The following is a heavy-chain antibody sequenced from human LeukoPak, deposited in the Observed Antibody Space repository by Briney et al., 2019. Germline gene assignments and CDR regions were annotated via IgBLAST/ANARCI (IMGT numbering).Heavy chain of an antibody. Sequence: PSETLSLTCTVSGGSISSASYYWTRIRQPAGKGLEWIGRIDTSGTDYNTSLKSRVTISLDTSKNQFSLILSSVTAADTAVYYCATDKYGDFGYSFDYWGQGTLVTVSS. D-gene: IGHD4-17*01. V-gene: IGHV4-61*02. CDR1: GGSISSASYY. CDR3: ATDKYGDFGYSFDY. CDR2: IDTSGT. J-gene: IGHJ4*02.